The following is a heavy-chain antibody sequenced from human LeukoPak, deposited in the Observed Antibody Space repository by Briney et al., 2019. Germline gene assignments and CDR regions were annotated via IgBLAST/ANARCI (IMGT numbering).Heavy chain of an antibody. CDR2: IYSGGDT. V-gene: IGHV3-66*01. CDR1: GFTFSSSD. J-gene: IGHJ4*02. Sequence: GSLRLSCATSGFTFSSSDMTWVRQSPGEGLEWVSLIYSGGDTYYADSAKGRFTISRANSKNTLYLQMNSLRDEDTAVYYCAKWGGYGYGIDFWGQGTLVTVSS. CDR3: AKWGGYGYGIDF. D-gene: IGHD5-18*01.